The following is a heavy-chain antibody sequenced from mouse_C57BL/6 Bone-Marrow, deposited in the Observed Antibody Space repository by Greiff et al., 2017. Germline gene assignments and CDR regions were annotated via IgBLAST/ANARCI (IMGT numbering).Heavy chain of an antibody. CDR2: INPYNGGT. D-gene: IGHD2-1*01. V-gene: IGHV1-19*01. J-gene: IGHJ4*01. Sequence: VQLQQSGPVLVKPGASVTMSCKASGYTFTDYYMNWVKQSHGKSLEWIGVINPYNGGTSYNQKFKGKATLTVDKSSSTAYMELNSLTSEDSAVYYCARGQLPYAMDYWGQGTSVTVSS. CDR1: GYTFTDYY. CDR3: ARGQLPYAMDY.